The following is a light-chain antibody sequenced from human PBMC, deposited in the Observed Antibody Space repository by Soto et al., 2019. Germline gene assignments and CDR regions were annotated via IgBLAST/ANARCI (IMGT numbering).Light chain of an antibody. CDR1: NSNLGSNY. J-gene: IGLJ2*01. Sequence: QSVLTQPPSASGAPGQTVNISCSGTNSNLGSNYVYWYQQLPGAAPKLLIYRNNQRPSGVPDRFSGSKSGTSATLGITGLQTGDEADYYCGAWDTSLTTVLFGGGTKLTVL. CDR3: GAWDTSLTTVL. V-gene: IGLV1-47*01. CDR2: RNN.